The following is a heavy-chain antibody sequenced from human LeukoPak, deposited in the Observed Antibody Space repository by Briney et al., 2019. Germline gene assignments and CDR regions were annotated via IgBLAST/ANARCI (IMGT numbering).Heavy chain of an antibody. CDR1: GGSISGYF. CDR3: ARHDPVGHFLRGMDV. V-gene: IGHV4-59*08. CDR2: IYYTGST. J-gene: IGHJ6*02. D-gene: IGHD2/OR15-2a*01. Sequence: SETLSLTCAVSGGSISGYFWSWSRQPPGKGLEWIGYIYYTGSTIYNPSLRSRVTMSVDVSKNQFSLNLRSVTAADTAVYYCARHDPVGHFLRGMDVWGQGTTVTVSS.